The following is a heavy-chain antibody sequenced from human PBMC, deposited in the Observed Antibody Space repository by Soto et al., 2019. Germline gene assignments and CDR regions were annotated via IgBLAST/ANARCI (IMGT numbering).Heavy chain of an antibody. CDR1: GFTFSSYA. J-gene: IGHJ5*02. CDR3: AKEGSGFARGGDCYPGWFDP. CDR2: IGGSGGST. Sequence: EVQLLESGGGLVQPGGSLRLSCAASGFTFSSYAMSWVRPAPGKGLGGVSVIGGSGGSTYYADSVTGRFAIAKDKSKNTLYLQMNSLRAEDTAVYYCAKEGSGFARGGDCYPGWFDPWGQGTLVTGSS. D-gene: IGHD2-21*02. V-gene: IGHV3-23*01.